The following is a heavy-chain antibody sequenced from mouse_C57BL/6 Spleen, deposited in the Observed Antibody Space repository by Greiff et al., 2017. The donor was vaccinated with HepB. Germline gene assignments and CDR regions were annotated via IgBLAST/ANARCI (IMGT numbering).Heavy chain of an antibody. J-gene: IGHJ2*01. Sequence: EVHLVESGGGLVKPGGSLKLSCAASGFTFSSYAMSWVRQTPEKRLEWVATISDGGSYTYYPDNVKGRFTISRDNAKNNLYLQMSHLKSEDTAMYYCARVGDDYDGYFDYGGQGTTLTVSS. CDR3: ARVGDDYDGYFDY. CDR2: ISDGGSYT. V-gene: IGHV5-4*01. D-gene: IGHD2-4*01. CDR1: GFTFSSYA.